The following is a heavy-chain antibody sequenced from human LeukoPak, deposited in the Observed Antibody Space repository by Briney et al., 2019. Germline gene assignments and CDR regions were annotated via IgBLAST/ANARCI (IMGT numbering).Heavy chain of an antibody. CDR3: ARSYGTYNWFDS. V-gene: IGHV3-23*01. D-gene: IGHD1-14*01. J-gene: IGHJ5*01. Sequence: GGSLRLSCAASGFTFSTYAMSWVRQAPGKGLEWVSGISSSGFNTYYADSLKGRFTISRDNSKDTLYVQMNSLRAEDTAVYYCARSYGTYNWFDSWGQGTLVTVSS. CDR1: GFTFSTYA. CDR2: ISSSGFNT.